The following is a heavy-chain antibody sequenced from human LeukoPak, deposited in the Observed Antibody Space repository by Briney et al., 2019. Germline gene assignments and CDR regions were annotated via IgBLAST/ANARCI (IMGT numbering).Heavy chain of an antibody. V-gene: IGHV1-2*02. CDR1: GYTFTGHY. J-gene: IGHJ3*02. CDR2: INPNSGGT. CDR3: ARNIWFGESADAFDI. Sequence: ASVKVSCKASGYTFTGHYMHWVRQAPRQGLEWMVWINPNSGGTNYAQKFQGRVTMARDTSITTAYMELSRLRSDDTAVYYCARNIWFGESADAFDIWGQGTMVTVSS. D-gene: IGHD3-10*01.